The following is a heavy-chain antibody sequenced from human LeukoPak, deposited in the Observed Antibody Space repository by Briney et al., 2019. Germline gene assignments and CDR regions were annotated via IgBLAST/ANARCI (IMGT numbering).Heavy chain of an antibody. CDR1: GFTFSSYW. J-gene: IGHJ6*03. CDR2: INSDGSST. D-gene: IGHD5-24*01. CDR3: ARDRYQEMATISFIYYYYMDV. V-gene: IGHV3-74*01. Sequence: PGGSLRLSCAASGFTFSSYWMHWVRQAPGKGLVWVSRINSDGSSTSYADSVKGRFTISRDNAKNTLYLQMNSLRAEDTAVYYCARDRYQEMATISFIYYYYMDVWGKGTTVTISS.